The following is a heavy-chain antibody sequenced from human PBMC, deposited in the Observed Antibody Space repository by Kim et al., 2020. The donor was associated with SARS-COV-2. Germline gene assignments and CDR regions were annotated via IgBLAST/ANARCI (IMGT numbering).Heavy chain of an antibody. CDR1: GFTFSSYA. D-gene: IGHD3-22*01. CDR2: ISGSGGST. V-gene: IGHV3-23*01. CDR3: ANDIRHEYYYDSSGYYYFDY. Sequence: GGSLRLSCAASGFTFSSYAMSWVRQAPGKGLEWVSAISGSGGSTYYADSVKGRFTISRDNSKNTLYLQMNSLRAEDTAVYYCANDIRHEYYYDSSGYYYFDYWGQGTLVTVSS. J-gene: IGHJ4*02.